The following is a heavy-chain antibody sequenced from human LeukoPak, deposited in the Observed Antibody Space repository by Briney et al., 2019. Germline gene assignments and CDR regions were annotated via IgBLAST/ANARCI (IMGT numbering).Heavy chain of an antibody. CDR3: ARGSIAAAVPFDY. V-gene: IGHV3-30-3*01. Sequence: GGSLRLSCAASGFTFSSYAMHWVRQAPGKGLERVAVISYDGSNKYYADSVKGRFTISRDNSKNTLYLQMNSLRAEDTAVYYCARGSIAAAVPFDYWGQGTLVAVSS. CDR1: GFTFSSYA. CDR2: ISYDGSNK. D-gene: IGHD6-13*01. J-gene: IGHJ4*02.